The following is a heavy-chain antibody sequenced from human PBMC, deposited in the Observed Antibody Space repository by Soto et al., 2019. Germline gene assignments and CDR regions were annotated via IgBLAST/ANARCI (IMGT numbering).Heavy chain of an antibody. V-gene: IGHV3-23*01. CDR3: AYSSTPFDY. D-gene: IGHD6-13*01. Sequence: GGSLRLSCAASGVTFSIYAMSWVRQAPGKGLEWVSAISGSGGSTYYADSVKGRFTISRDNSKNTLYLQMNSLRAEDTAVYYCAYSSTPFDYWGQGTLVTRLL. CDR2: ISGSGGST. CDR1: GVTFSIYA. J-gene: IGHJ4*02.